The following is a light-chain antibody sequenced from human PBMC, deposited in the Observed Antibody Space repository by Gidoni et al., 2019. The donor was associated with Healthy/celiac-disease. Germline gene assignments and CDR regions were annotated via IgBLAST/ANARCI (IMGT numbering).Light chain of an antibody. Sequence: TVLTQSPGTLSLSPGERATLSCRASQNVSSSYLAWYQQKPGQAPRLLIYGASSRATGIPDRFSGSGSGTDFTLTISRLEPEDFAVYYCQQYGSSPGTFGGGTKVEIK. V-gene: IGKV3-20*01. CDR2: GAS. CDR1: QNVSSSY. CDR3: QQYGSSPGT. J-gene: IGKJ4*01.